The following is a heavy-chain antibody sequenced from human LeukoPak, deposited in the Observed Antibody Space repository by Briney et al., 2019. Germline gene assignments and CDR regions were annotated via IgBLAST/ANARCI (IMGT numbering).Heavy chain of an antibody. CDR1: GFTFSSYA. CDR3: AKEYSGWCVGYYYYYGMDV. V-gene: IGHV3-23*01. CDR2: ISGSGGST. J-gene: IGHJ6*02. D-gene: IGHD6-19*01. Sequence: GGSLRLSCAASGFTFSSYAMSWVPQAPGKGLEWVSAISGSGGSTYYADSVKGRFTISRDNSKNTLYLQMNSLRAGDTAVYYCAKEYSGWCVGYYYYYGMDVWGQGTTVTVSS.